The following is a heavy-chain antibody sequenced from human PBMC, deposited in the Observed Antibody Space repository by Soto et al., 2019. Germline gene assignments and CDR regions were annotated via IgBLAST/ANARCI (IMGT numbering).Heavy chain of an antibody. CDR2: ISNDGNKK. CDR3: AKDKVPYYDFWSGQRWFDP. D-gene: IGHD3-3*01. V-gene: IGHV3-30*18. Sequence: GGSPRLSCAASGFTFSIHGMHWVRQTPGKGLEWVAVISNDGNKKYYVESVEGRFSISRDNSKSIVYLQMNNVRIEDTAKYYCAKDKVPYYDFWSGQRWFDPWGQGTQVTVSS. J-gene: IGHJ5*02. CDR1: GFTFSIHG.